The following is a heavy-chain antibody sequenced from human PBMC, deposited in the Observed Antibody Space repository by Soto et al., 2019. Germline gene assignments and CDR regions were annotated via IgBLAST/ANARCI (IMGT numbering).Heavy chain of an antibody. D-gene: IGHD2-2*02. CDR2: MNPNSGNT. V-gene: IGHV1-8*01. CDR1: GYTFTSYD. Sequence: ASVKVSCKASGYTFTSYDINWVRQATGQGLEWMGWMNPNSGNTGYAQKFQGRVTMTRNTSISTAYMELSSLRSEDTAVYYCARGLGYCSSTSCYTVYYYYGMDVWGQGTTVTVS. CDR3: ARGLGYCSSTSCYTVYYYYGMDV. J-gene: IGHJ6*02.